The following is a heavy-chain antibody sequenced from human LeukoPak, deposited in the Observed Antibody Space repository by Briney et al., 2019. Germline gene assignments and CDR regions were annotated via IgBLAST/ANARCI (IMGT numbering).Heavy chain of an antibody. CDR2: INPNSGGT. V-gene: IGHV1-2*02. CDR3: ARGSRYEAARRGYYYYYYMDV. Sequence: ASVKVSCKASGYTFTGFHMHWVRQAPGQGLEWMGWINPNSGGTNYAQKFQGRVTMTRDTSISTAYMELRSLRSDDTAVYYCARGSRYEAARRGYYYYYYMDVWGKGTTVTVSS. D-gene: IGHD6-6*01. CDR1: GYTFTGFH. J-gene: IGHJ6*03.